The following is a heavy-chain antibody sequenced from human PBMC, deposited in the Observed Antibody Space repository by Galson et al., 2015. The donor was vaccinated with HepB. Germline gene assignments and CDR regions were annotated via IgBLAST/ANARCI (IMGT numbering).Heavy chain of an antibody. CDR1: GFTFSSFS. CDR3: ARDLSSGITAFGLGQYHYYAMDF. Sequence: SLRLSCAASGFTFSSFSIHWVRQSPGKGLEWVAVIPYDGINKYYADSVKGRFTVSRDDSKNTVFLQMNSLTVEDTAVYYCARDLSSGITAFGLGQYHYYAMDFWGQGTTVTVSS. CDR2: IPYDGINK. J-gene: IGHJ6*02. V-gene: IGHV3-30-3*01. D-gene: IGHD3-3*01.